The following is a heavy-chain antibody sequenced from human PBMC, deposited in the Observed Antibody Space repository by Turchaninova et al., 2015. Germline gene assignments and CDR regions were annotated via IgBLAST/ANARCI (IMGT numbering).Heavy chain of an antibody. J-gene: IGHJ4*02. CDR1: GGSISSGCYF. Sequence: QVQLQESGPGLVKPSQTLSLTCTVSGGSISSGCYFWSWIRQHPGKGLEWIGYIYYSGSTYYSPSLKSRLSISVDTPKNQFSLKLSSVTAADTAIYYCARYNYDSSGYYTSLDYWGQGTLVTVSS. CDR3: ARYNYDSSGYYTSLDY. CDR2: IYYSGST. D-gene: IGHD3-22*01. V-gene: IGHV4-31*03.